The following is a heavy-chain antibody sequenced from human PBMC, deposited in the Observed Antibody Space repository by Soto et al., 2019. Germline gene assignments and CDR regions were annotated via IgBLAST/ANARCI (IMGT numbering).Heavy chain of an antibody. V-gene: IGHV1-8*01. CDR1: GYTFTSYD. CDR2: MNPNSGNT. Sequence: ASVKVSCKASGYTFTSYDINWVRQATGQGLEWMGWMNPNSGNTGYAQKFQGRVTMTRNTSISTAYMELSSLRSEDTAVYYCARGVSYCSSTSCYHRLYYYYYMDVWGKGTTVTVSS. J-gene: IGHJ6*03. D-gene: IGHD2-2*01. CDR3: ARGVSYCSSTSCYHRLYYYYYMDV.